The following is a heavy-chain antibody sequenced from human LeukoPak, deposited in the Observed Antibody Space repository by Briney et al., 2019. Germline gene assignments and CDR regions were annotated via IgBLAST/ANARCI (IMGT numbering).Heavy chain of an antibody. V-gene: IGHV3-11*04. CDR3: ATFKYGSAWYFDY. D-gene: IGHD6-19*01. CDR2: ISSRGSTI. Sequence: GGPLRLSCAASGFTFSGYWMSWVRQAPGKGLEWVSYISSRGSTIYYADSVKGRFTISRDNAKNSLYLRMNSLRAEDTAVYYCATFKYGSAWYFDYWGQGTLVTVSS. J-gene: IGHJ4*02. CDR1: GFTFSGYW.